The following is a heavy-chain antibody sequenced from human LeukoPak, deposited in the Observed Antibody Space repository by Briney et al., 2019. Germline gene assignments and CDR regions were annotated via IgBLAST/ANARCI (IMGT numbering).Heavy chain of an antibody. D-gene: IGHD4-11*01. CDR2: INGGGVNT. CDR3: AKDLYSNYGPADY. V-gene: IGHV3-23*01. J-gene: IGHJ4*02. CDR1: GFTFSSYA. Sequence: GGSLRLSCAASGFTFSSYAMSWVRQAPGRGLEWVSTINGGGVNTHYADSVGGRFTISRDNSKNTLFLQMNSLRDEDTAVYYCAKDLYSNYGPADYWGQGNLVTVSS.